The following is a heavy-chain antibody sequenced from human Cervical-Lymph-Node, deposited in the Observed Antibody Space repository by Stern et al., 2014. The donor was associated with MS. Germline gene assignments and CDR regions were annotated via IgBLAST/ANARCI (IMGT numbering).Heavy chain of an antibody. D-gene: IGHD4-23*01. CDR1: GYMFASHW. V-gene: IGHV5-51*01. CDR2: TYPGSSDT. J-gene: IGHJ5*02. Sequence: EVQLVQSGAEVKKPGESLKISCKASGYMFASHWIGWVRQMPGKGLEWMGITYPGSSDTIYSPSFQGLVTISVDKSISTAYLQWSSLKASDTAMYYCARVNGGNSDWFDPWGQGTLVTVSS. CDR3: ARVNGGNSDWFDP.